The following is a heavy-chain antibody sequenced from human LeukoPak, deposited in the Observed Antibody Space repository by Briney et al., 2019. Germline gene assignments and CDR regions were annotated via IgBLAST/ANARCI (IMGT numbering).Heavy chain of an antibody. J-gene: IGHJ6*03. CDR2: VISTGTYV. D-gene: IGHD4/OR15-4a*01. Sequence: GGSLRLSCAASGFTFSTYSMNWVRQAPGKGLEWVSSVISTGTYVYYADSVKGRFTISRDNAKNSLYLQMNSLRAEDTAVYYCARGPGGASYYYYYYMDVWGKGITVTVSS. CDR1: GFTFSTYS. V-gene: IGHV3-21*01. CDR3: ARGPGGASYYYYYYMDV.